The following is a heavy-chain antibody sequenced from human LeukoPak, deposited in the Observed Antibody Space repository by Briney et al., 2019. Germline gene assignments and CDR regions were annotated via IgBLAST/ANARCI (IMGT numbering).Heavy chain of an antibody. CDR3: ARHGSVYSSGWADY. D-gene: IGHD6-19*01. Sequence: GESLKISCKGSGYSFTSYWIAWVRQMPGKGLEWMGIFYPGDSDTRYSPSFQGKVTISADKSISTAYLQWSSLKASDTAMYCCARHGSVYSSGWADYWGQGTLVTVSS. J-gene: IGHJ4*02. V-gene: IGHV5-51*01. CDR1: GYSFTSYW. CDR2: FYPGDSDT.